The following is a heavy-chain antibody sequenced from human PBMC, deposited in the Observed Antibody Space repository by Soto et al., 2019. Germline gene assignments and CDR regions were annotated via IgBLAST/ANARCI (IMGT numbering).Heavy chain of an antibody. D-gene: IGHD6-13*01. V-gene: IGHV1-18*01. J-gene: IGHJ4*02. CDR2: ISGYNNNK. CDR3: ARVGAIAPAEGDY. CDR1: GYTFTSYG. Sequence: QIQLVQSGTEVREPAASVKVSCQASGYTFTSYGIIWVRQAPGQGLELMGWISGYNNNKNYAQKYQARVTVTTDTSTRTAYMELRSLSSDDTAVYYCARVGAIAPAEGDYWGQGTLVTVSS.